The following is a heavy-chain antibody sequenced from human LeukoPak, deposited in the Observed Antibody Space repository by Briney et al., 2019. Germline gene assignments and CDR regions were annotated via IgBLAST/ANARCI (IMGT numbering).Heavy chain of an antibody. V-gene: IGHV1-69*04. CDR2: IIPILGIA. D-gene: IGHD6-13*01. CDR3: AREEQLVLSRVYGMDV. J-gene: IGHJ6*02. CDR1: GGTFSSYA. Sequence: ASVKVSRKASGGTFSSYAISWVRQAPGQGLEWMGRIIPILGIANYAQKFQGRVTITADKSTSTAYMELSSLRSEDTAVYYCAREEQLVLSRVYGMDVWGQGTTVTVSS.